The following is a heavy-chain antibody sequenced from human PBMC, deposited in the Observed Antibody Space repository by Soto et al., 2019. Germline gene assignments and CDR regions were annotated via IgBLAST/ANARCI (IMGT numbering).Heavy chain of an antibody. V-gene: IGHV4-59*01. CDR3: ASHAYGDYGPRL. J-gene: IGHJ4*02. CDR1: GGSISSYY. D-gene: IGHD4-17*01. CDR2: IYYSGST. Sequence: QVQLQESGPGLVKPSETLSLTCTVSGGSISSYYWSWIRQPPGKRLEWIGYIYYSGSTNYNPSLKSRATISVDTSKNQFSLKLNSVTAADTAVYYCASHAYGDYGPRLWGQGTLVTVSS.